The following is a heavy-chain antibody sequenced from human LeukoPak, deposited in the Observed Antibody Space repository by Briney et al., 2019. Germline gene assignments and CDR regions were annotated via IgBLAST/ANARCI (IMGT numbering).Heavy chain of an antibody. CDR1: GGSFSGYY. J-gene: IGHJ4*02. CDR2: INHSGST. Sequence: ASETLSLTCAVYGGSFSGYYWSWIRQPPGKGLEWIGEINHSGSTNYNPSLKSRVTISVDTSKNQFSLKLSSVTAADTAVYYCARDKAHYDYVWGSYRAPHFFDYWGQGTLVTVSS. D-gene: IGHD3-16*02. CDR3: ARDKAHYDYVWGSYRAPHFFDY. V-gene: IGHV4-34*01.